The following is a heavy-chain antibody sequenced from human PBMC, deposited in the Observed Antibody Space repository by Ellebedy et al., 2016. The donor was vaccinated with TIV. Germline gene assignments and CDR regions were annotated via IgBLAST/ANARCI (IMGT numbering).Heavy chain of an antibody. CDR2: IGPTSDYT. D-gene: IGHD3-9*01. CDR3: AKELVSRSSLSFDY. Sequence: GESLKISCAASGFTFRRYAMAWVRQAPGQGPEWVSAIGPTSDYTFYADSVKGRFTFSRDNSKNTLYLQMDSLRVEDTAVYYCAKELVSRSSLSFDYWGQGSRVTVAS. V-gene: IGHV3-23*01. J-gene: IGHJ4*02. CDR1: GFTFRRYA.